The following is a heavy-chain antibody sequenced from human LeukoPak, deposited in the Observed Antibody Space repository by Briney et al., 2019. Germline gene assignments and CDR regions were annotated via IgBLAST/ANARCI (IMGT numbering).Heavy chain of an antibody. CDR2: ISGSGGST. D-gene: IGHD3-22*01. CDR3: AKDPLYYDSSGYYRDY. Sequence: PGGSLRLSCAASGFTFSSYGMSWVRQAPGKGLEWVSAISGSGGSTYYADFVKGRFTISRDNSKNTLYLQMNSLRAEDTAVYYCAKDPLYYDSSGYYRDYWGQGTLVTVSS. J-gene: IGHJ4*02. V-gene: IGHV3-23*01. CDR1: GFTFSSYG.